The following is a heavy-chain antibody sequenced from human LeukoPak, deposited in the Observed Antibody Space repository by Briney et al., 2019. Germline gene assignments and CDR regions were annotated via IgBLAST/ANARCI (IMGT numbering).Heavy chain of an antibody. CDR1: GFTFGNSW. J-gene: IGHJ3*01. D-gene: IGHD1-14*01. Sequence: GGSLRLPCAASGFTFGNSWVHWVRQAPGKGLVWVSLINADGSTATYADSVKGRFTISRDNARNTLSLQMNSLTIEDTAVYYCVVVVEPPDSDGFDVWGQGTMITVSS. V-gene: IGHV3-74*01. CDR2: INADGSTA. CDR3: VVVVEPPDSDGFDV.